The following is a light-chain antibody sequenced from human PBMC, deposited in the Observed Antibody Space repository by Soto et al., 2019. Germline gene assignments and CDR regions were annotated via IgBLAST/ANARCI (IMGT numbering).Light chain of an antibody. J-gene: IGKJ5*01. V-gene: IGKV3-20*01. CDR2: GAS. Sequence: EIVMTQSPATLSVSPGERVTLSCSASQILSSNLVWYQQKPGQAPRLLIYGASSRATGIPDRFSGSGSGTDFTLTISRLEPEDFAVYYCQQFGSSPPRITFGQGTRLEIK. CDR1: QILSSN. CDR3: QQFGSSPPRIT.